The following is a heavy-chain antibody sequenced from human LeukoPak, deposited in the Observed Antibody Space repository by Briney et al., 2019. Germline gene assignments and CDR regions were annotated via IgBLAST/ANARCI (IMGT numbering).Heavy chain of an antibody. CDR2: IYYSGST. CDR3: ARVIGYGLRYDY. V-gene: IGHV4-59*01. CDR1: GGSISSYY. D-gene: IGHD2-8*01. J-gene: IGHJ4*02. Sequence: SETLSLTCTVSGGSISSYYWSWIRQPPGKGLEWIGYIYYSGSTNYNPSLKSRVTISVDTSKNQFSLKLSSVTAADTAVYYCARVIGYGLRYDYWGQGTLVTVSS.